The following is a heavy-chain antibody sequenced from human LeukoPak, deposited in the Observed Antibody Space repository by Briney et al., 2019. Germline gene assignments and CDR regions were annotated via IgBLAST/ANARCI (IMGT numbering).Heavy chain of an antibody. CDR1: GFTFSSYA. Sequence: GGSLRLSCAASGFTFSSYAMHWVRQAPGRGLEWVAVLSYDGSNKYYADSVKGRFTISRDNSKNTLYLQMNSLRTEDTAVYYCARVKAYCGGDCYFSYWGQGTLVTVSS. CDR3: ARVKAYCGGDCYFSY. D-gene: IGHD2-21*02. V-gene: IGHV3-30*01. J-gene: IGHJ4*02. CDR2: LSYDGSNK.